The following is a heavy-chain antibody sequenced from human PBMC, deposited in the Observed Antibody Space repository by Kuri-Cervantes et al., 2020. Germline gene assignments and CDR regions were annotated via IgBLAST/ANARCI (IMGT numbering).Heavy chain of an antibody. D-gene: IGHD6-6*01. Sequence: ESLKISCAVYGGSFSGYYWSWIRQPPGKGLEWIGYIYYSGSTNYNPSLKSRVAISVDTSKNQFSLKLRSVTAADTAVYYCARRPTGSSADFWGQGTLVTVSS. V-gene: IGHV4-59*08. CDR2: IYYSGST. CDR1: GGSFSGYY. J-gene: IGHJ4*02. CDR3: ARRPTGSSADF.